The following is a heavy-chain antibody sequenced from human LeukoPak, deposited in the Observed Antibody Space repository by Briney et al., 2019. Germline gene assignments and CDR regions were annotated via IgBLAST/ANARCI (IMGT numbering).Heavy chain of an antibody. Sequence: SETLSLTCTVSGGSISSYYWSWIRQPPGKGLEWIGYIYYSGSTNYNPSLKSRVTISVDTSKNQFSLKLSSVTAADTAVYYCAREGRSSGWLTYYFDYWGQGTLVTVSS. D-gene: IGHD6-19*01. V-gene: IGHV4-59*01. CDR3: AREGRSSGWLTYYFDY. CDR1: GGSISSYY. J-gene: IGHJ4*02. CDR2: IYYSGST.